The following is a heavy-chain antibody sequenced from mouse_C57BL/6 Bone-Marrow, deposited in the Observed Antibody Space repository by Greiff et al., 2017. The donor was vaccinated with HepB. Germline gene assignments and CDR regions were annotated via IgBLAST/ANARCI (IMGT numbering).Heavy chain of an antibody. J-gene: IGHJ1*03. V-gene: IGHV5-9-1*02. CDR2: ISSGGDYI. D-gene: IGHD1-1*01. CDR3: TRDASITTVVVDWYFDV. CDR1: GFTFSSYA. Sequence: EVMLVESGEGLVKPGGSLKLSCAASGFTFSSYAMSWVRQTPEKRLEWVAYISSGGDYIYYADTVKGRFTISRDNARNTLYLQMSSLKSEDTAMYYCTRDASITTVVVDWYFDVWGTGTTVTVSS.